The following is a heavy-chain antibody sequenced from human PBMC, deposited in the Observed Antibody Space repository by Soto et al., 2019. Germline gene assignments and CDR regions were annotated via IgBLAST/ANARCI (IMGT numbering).Heavy chain of an antibody. J-gene: IGHJ4*02. V-gene: IGHV3-48*02. CDR2: ISSSSSTI. D-gene: IGHD3-9*01. CDR1: GFTFSSYS. Sequence: GGSLRLSCAASGFTFSSYSMNWVRQAPGKGLEWVSYISSSSSTIYYADSVKGRFTISRDNAKNSLYLQMNSLRDEDTAVYYCARDFRLGPSRHTPIDYWGQGTLVTVSS. CDR3: ARDFRLGPSRHTPIDY.